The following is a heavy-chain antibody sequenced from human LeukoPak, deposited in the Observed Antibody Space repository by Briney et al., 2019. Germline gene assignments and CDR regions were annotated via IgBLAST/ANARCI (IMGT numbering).Heavy chain of an antibody. V-gene: IGHV4-34*01. Sequence: PSETLSLTCAVYSGSLSSYYWSWIRQPPGKGLEWIGEINHSGSTYYNPSLKSRVTISVDRSKNQFSLKLSSVTAADTAVYYCARAGGNSGYWYFDLWGRGTLVTVSS. CDR1: SGSLSSYY. D-gene: IGHD4-23*01. CDR3: ARAGGNSGYWYFDL. J-gene: IGHJ2*01. CDR2: INHSGST.